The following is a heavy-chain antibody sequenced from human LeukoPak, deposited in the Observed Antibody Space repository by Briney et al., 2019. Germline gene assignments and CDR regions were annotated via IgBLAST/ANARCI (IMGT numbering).Heavy chain of an antibody. CDR2: MKQDASDK. CDR1: GFTFTNYW. J-gene: IGHJ4*02. Sequence: PGGSLRLSCAASGFTFTNYWMSWVRQAPGKGLEWVASMKQDASDKYYVDSVKGRFTISRDNAKNSLFLQMISLRAEDTALYYCVRDPVDYWGQGILVTVSS. CDR3: VRDPVDY. V-gene: IGHV3-7*01.